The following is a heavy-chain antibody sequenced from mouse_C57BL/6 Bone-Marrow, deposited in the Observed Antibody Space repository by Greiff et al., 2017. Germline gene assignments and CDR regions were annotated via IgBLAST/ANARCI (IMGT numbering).Heavy chain of an antibody. CDR1: GFTFSDYG. V-gene: IGHV5-17*01. D-gene: IGHD2-1*01. J-gene: IGHJ3*01. Sequence: EVQGVESGGGLVKPGGSLKLSCAASGFTFSDYGMHWVRQAPEKGLEWVAYISSGSSTIYYADTVKGRFTLSRDNAKYTLFLQMTSLKSEDTAMCFCARQDGNYRFAYWGQGTLVTVSA. CDR2: ISSGSSTI. CDR3: ARQDGNYRFAY.